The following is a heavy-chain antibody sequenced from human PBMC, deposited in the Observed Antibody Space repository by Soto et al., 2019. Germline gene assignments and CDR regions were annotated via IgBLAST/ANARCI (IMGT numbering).Heavy chain of an antibody. CDR2: ISGSGGST. V-gene: IGHV3-23*01. Sequence: GGSLRLSCAASGFTFSSYAMSWVRQAPGKGLEWVSAISGSGGSTYYADSVKGRFTISRDNSKNTLYLQMNSLRAEDTAVYYCSKDRSSGSYYYYGMDVWGQGTTVTVS. CDR3: SKDRSSGSYYYYGMDV. CDR1: GFTFSSYA. D-gene: IGHD1-26*01. J-gene: IGHJ6*02.